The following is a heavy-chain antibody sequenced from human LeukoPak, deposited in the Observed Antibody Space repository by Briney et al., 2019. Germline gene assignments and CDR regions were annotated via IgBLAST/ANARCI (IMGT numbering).Heavy chain of an antibody. Sequence: TLSLTCTVSGGSVSRGGYYWNWIRQHPGKGLEWIGFTSYSEGTYYNPSLMSRITISVDRSQNQFSLKMRDVTAADTAVYFCATADWESFYFDSWGQGALVAVSS. V-gene: IGHV4-31*03. CDR2: TSYSEGT. D-gene: IGHD1-26*01. CDR1: GGSVSRGGYY. CDR3: ATADWESFYFDS. J-gene: IGHJ4*02.